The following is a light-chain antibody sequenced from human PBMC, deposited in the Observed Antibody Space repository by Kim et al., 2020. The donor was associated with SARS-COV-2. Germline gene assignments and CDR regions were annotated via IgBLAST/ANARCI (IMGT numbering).Light chain of an antibody. V-gene: IGKV3-11*01. CDR2: DAS. J-gene: IGKJ3*01. Sequence: SLSPGERATLSCRASQSVSSYLAWYQQKPGQAPRLLIYDASNRATGIPARFSGSGSGTDFTLTISSLEPEDFGVYYCQQRSNWPSFGPGTKVDIK. CDR3: QQRSNWPS. CDR1: QSVSSY.